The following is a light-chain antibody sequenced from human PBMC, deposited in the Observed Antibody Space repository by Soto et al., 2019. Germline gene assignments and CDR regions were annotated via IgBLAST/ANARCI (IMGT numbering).Light chain of an antibody. V-gene: IGKV3-20*01. J-gene: IGKJ1*01. CDR2: GAS. CDR3: QQYGSSSLWP. CDR1: QSVSSNY. Sequence: EVVLTQSPGTLSLSPGQRATLSCRASQSVSSNYLAWYQQKPGQAPRLLIYGASSRATGIPDRFSGSGSGTDFTLTISRLEPEDFAVYYCQQYGSSSLWPFGQGTKVEIK.